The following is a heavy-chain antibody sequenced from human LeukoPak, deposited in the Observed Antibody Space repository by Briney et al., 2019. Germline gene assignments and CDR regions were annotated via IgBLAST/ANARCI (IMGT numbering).Heavy chain of an antibody. Sequence: ASVKVSCKAPGTSFTTNAMHWVRQAPGQGLEWMGRINPKSGGTTYARKFQGRVTLTRDSSISIAYMELSSLRSDDTATYYCARDPYGAIDYWGQGTLVTVSS. CDR1: GTSFTTNA. V-gene: IGHV1-2*06. CDR2: INPKSGGT. CDR3: ARDPYGAIDY. D-gene: IGHD3-10*01. J-gene: IGHJ4*02.